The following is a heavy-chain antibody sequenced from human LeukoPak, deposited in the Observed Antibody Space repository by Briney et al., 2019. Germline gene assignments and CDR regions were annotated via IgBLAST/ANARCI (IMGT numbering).Heavy chain of an antibody. Sequence: SVKVSCKASGGTFSSYAISWVRQAPGQGLEWMGGIIPIFGTANYAQKFQGRVTTTADESTSTAYMELSSLRSDDTAVYYCARVVGDAFDIWGQGTMVTVSS. V-gene: IGHV1-69*13. CDR1: GGTFSSYA. CDR2: IIPIFGTA. D-gene: IGHD2-15*01. CDR3: ARVVGDAFDI. J-gene: IGHJ3*02.